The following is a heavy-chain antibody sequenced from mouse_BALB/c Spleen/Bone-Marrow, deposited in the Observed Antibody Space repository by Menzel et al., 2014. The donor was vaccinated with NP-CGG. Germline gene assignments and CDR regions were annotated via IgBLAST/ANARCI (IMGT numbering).Heavy chain of an antibody. Sequence: VQLKESGGGLVQPGGSRKLSCAASGFTFSSFGMHWVRQAPEKGLEWVAYISSGSSTIYYADTVKGRFTISRDNPKNTLFLQMTSLRSEDTAMYYCARSLLRLSYAMDYWGQGTSGTVSS. V-gene: IGHV5-17*02. CDR3: ARSLLRLSYAMDY. CDR2: ISSGSSTI. D-gene: IGHD1-2*01. CDR1: GFTFSSFG. J-gene: IGHJ4*01.